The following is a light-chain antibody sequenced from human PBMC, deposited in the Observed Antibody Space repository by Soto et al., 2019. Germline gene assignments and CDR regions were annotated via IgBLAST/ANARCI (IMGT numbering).Light chain of an antibody. CDR1: QSVGSS. Sequence: EIVLTQSPATLSLSPGERATLSCRASQSVGSSLAWYQQKPGQAPRLLIYDTSIRATGIPARFSGSGSGTDFALTISSLEPEDFAVYYCQQRNSWPPTFTFGQGTRLEI. J-gene: IGKJ5*01. CDR3: QQRNSWPPTFT. V-gene: IGKV3-11*01. CDR2: DTS.